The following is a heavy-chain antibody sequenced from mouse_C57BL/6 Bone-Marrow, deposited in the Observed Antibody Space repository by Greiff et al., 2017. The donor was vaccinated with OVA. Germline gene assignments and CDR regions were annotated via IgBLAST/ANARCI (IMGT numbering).Heavy chain of an antibody. Sequence: VQLQQSGPELVKPGASVKISCKASGYAFSSSWMNWVKQRPGKGLEWIGRIYPGGGDTNYNGKFKGKATLTADQSSSTAYMQLSSLTSEDSAVYFCARRGVTTVVADYAMDYWGQGTSVTVSS. CDR1: GYAFSSSW. D-gene: IGHD1-1*01. V-gene: IGHV1-82*01. J-gene: IGHJ4*01. CDR2: IYPGGGDT. CDR3: ARRGVTTVVADYAMDY.